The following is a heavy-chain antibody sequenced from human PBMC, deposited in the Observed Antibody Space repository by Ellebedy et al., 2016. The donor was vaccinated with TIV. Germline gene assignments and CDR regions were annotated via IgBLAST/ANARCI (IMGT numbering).Heavy chain of an antibody. CDR2: IHSADSHT. Sequence: GESLKISCQGSGYSFTTRWIGWARQMPGKGLEWVGIIHSADSHTKYSPSFQGQVTISADKSISTAYLQLSNLKASDTAIYYCSIAVDGTTWFDPWGQGTLVTVSS. V-gene: IGHV5-51*01. CDR3: SIAVDGTTWFDP. CDR1: GYSFTTRW. J-gene: IGHJ5*02. D-gene: IGHD5-24*01.